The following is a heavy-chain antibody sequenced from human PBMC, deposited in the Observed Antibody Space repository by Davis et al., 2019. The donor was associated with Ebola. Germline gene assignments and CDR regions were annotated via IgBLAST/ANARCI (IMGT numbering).Heavy chain of an antibody. V-gene: IGHV3-30*02. Sequence: GESLKISCAASGFTLSGYDMNWVRQAPGKGLQWVAVIWDDGSNKYYADSVKGRFTISRDNSKNTLSLQMNSLRVEDTAVYYCAKDFWSGPMGGELEFDPWGQGTLVTVSS. CDR1: GFTLSGYD. J-gene: IGHJ5*02. CDR3: AKDFWSGPMGGELEFDP. CDR2: IWDDGSNK. D-gene: IGHD1-1*01.